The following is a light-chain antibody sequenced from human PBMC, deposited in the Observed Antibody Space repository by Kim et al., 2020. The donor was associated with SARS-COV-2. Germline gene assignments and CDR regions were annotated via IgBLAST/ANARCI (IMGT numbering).Light chain of an antibody. Sequence: SVGDSFTFTCRASKDINTWLGWYQRKPGKAPKLLFNGASNLQGGVPPRFSGSGSGTDFPLTFSRLRPDDCATSYCQQANSFPPWTFGRGPRWIS. V-gene: IGKV1-12*01. CDR3: QQANSFPPWT. CDR2: GAS. J-gene: IGKJ1*01. CDR1: KDINTW.